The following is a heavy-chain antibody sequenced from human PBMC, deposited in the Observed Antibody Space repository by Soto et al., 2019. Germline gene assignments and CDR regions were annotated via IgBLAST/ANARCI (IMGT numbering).Heavy chain of an antibody. CDR3: ARSYTLSLWPAPNWFDP. J-gene: IGHJ5*02. Sequence: QVQLQESGPGLVMPSQTLSLTYTVSGGSMNSASYYWTWIRQHPGKGLEWIGYILYSGNTYYNPSLKSRVVISLDTSRSHFSLDLTSVTAADTAVYYCARSYTLSLWPAPNWFDPWGQGTLVTVSS. D-gene: IGHD2-2*02. V-gene: IGHV4-31*03. CDR1: GGSMNSASYY. CDR2: ILYSGNT.